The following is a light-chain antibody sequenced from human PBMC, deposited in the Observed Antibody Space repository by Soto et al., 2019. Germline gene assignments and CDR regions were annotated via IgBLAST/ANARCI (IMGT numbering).Light chain of an antibody. J-gene: IGKJ1*01. V-gene: IGKV1-5*03. CDR1: QSISSW. Sequence: DIQMTQSPSTLSASVGDRVTITCRASQSISSWLAWYQQKPGKAPKLLIYKASSLESGVPSRFSGSGSGTEFTITIRSLQPDDFATYYYQQYNSYSAFGQGTKVEIK. CDR3: QQYNSYSA. CDR2: KAS.